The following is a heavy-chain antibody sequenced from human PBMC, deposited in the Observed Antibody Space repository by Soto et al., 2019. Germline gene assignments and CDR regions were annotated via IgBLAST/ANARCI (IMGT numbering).Heavy chain of an antibody. Sequence: GGSLRLSCAASGFTFSSYSMNWVHQAPGKGLEWVSSISRSSSYIYYAGSVKGRFTISRDNAKNSLYLQMNSLRAEDTAVYYCATSTVAAEYFQHWGQGTLVTVSS. CDR1: GFTFSSYS. CDR3: ATSTVAAEYFQH. CDR2: ISRSSSYI. J-gene: IGHJ1*01. D-gene: IGHD2-15*01. V-gene: IGHV3-21*01.